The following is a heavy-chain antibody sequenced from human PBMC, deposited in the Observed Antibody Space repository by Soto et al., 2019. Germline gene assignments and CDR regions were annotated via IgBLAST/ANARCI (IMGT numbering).Heavy chain of an antibody. CDR2: IGTRSDI. CDR3: AKGLDGYNFGSSDY. J-gene: IGHJ4*02. V-gene: IGHV3-21*04. D-gene: IGHD5-12*01. Sequence: SLRLSCAASGFTFSSYSIHRGRQAPGKGLEWVSSIGTRSDIYYADSVKGRFTISRDNSKNTLYLQMNSLRAEDTAVYYCAKGLDGYNFGSSDYWGQGTLVTVSS. CDR1: GFTFSSYS.